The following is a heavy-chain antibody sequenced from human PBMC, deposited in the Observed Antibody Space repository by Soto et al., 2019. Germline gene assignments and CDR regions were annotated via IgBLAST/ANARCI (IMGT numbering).Heavy chain of an antibody. Sequence: GGSLRLSCAASGFTFNAHTMHWVRQAPGKGLEWLSLITRDGGSVYSADSVKGRFTISRDNNRDSLHLQMNGLRTDDTALYYCARDTYGGDYGLDVWGQGTTVTVSS. CDR3: ARDTYGGDYGLDV. J-gene: IGHJ6*02. D-gene: IGHD4-17*01. V-gene: IGHV3-43*01. CDR2: ITRDGGSV. CDR1: GFTFNAHT.